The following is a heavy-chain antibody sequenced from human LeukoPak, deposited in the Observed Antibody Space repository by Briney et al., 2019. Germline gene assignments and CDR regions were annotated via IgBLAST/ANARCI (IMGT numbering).Heavy chain of an antibody. CDR1: GFTLSNYD. V-gene: IGHV3-13*01. CDR3: ARDLGGSSNGPSRMDV. J-gene: IGHJ6*02. Sequence: GGSLRLACAVSGFTLSNYDMQCVRQVTGEGLGWVSSILRAGDTQCSASAKGRFTISRANDKSSLYLQMNSLRVEDTAVYYCARDLGGSSNGPSRMDVWGQGTTVAVSS. CDR2: ILRAGDT. D-gene: IGHD6-6*01.